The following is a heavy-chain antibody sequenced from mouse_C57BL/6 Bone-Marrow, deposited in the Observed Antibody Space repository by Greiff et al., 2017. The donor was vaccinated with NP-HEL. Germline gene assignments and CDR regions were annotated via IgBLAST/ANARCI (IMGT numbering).Heavy chain of an antibody. CDR3: ARVAYYGSRRGYFDV. Sequence: QVQLQQPGAELVRPGSSVKLSCKASGYTFTSYWMHWVKQRPIQGLEWIGNIDPSDSETHYNQKFKDKATLTVDKSSSTAYMQLSSLTSEDSAVYYCARVAYYGSRRGYFDVWGTGTTVTVSS. D-gene: IGHD1-1*01. J-gene: IGHJ1*03. CDR1: GYTFTSYW. V-gene: IGHV1-52*01. CDR2: IDPSDSET.